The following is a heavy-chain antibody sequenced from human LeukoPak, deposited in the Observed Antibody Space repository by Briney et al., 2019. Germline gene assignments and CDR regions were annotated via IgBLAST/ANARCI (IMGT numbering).Heavy chain of an antibody. CDR3: ARDLGELGFDY. Sequence: AGGSLRLSWAASGFTFSSYSMNWVRQAPGKGLEWVSSISSSSSYIYYADSVKGRFTISRDNAKNSLYLQMNSLRAEDTAVYYCARDLGELGFDYWGQGTLVTVSS. J-gene: IGHJ4*02. CDR1: GFTFSSYS. D-gene: IGHD2-21*01. CDR2: ISSSSSYI. V-gene: IGHV3-21*01.